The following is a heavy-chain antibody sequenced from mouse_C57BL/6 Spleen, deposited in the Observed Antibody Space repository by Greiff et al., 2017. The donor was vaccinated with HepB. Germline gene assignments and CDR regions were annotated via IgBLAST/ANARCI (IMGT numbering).Heavy chain of an antibody. CDR3: ARQIYDGTRRWYFDV. V-gene: IGHV1-80*01. CDR2: IYPGDGDT. CDR1: GYAFSSYW. D-gene: IGHD2-3*01. Sequence: VNVVESGAELVKPGASVKISCKASGYAFSSYWMNWVKQRPGKGLEWIGQIYPGDGDTNYNGKFKGKATLTADKSSSTAYMQLSSLTSEDSAVYFCARQIYDGTRRWYFDVWGTGTTVTVSS. J-gene: IGHJ1*03.